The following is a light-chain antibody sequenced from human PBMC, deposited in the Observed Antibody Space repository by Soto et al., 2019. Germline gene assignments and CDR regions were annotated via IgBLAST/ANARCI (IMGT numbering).Light chain of an antibody. J-gene: IGKJ3*01. V-gene: IGKV3-11*01. Sequence: EIVLTQSPATLSLSPGERATLSCRASQSVSSYLAWYQQKPGQAPRLLIYDASNRATGIPARFSGSGSGTDDTLTISSLEPEDFAVYYCQQRSNWPRVTFGPGTKVDIK. CDR2: DAS. CDR3: QQRSNWPRVT. CDR1: QSVSSY.